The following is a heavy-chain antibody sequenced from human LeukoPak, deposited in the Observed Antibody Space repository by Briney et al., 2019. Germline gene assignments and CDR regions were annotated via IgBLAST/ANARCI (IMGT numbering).Heavy chain of an antibody. CDR3: ARDWALDAFDI. D-gene: IGHD3-16*01. CDR2: IWYDGSNK. Sequence: GGSLRLSCAASGFTFSSYAMSWVRQAPGKGLEWVAVIWYDGSNKYYADSVKGRFTISRDNSKNTLYLQMNSLRAEDTAVYYCARDWALDAFDIWGQGTMVTVSS. V-gene: IGHV3-33*08. J-gene: IGHJ3*02. CDR1: GFTFSSYA.